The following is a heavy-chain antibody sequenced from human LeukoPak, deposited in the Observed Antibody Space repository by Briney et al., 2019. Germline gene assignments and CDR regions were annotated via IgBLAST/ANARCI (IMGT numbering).Heavy chain of an antibody. J-gene: IGHJ4*02. D-gene: IGHD2-8*01. Sequence: SETLSLTRAVYGGSFSGYYWSWIRQPPGKGLEWIGEINHSGSTNYNPSLKSRVTISVDTSKNQFSLKLSSVTAADTAVYYCARDGVCYGYWGQGTLVTVSS. CDR3: ARDGVCYGY. CDR2: INHSGST. CDR1: GGSFSGYY. V-gene: IGHV4-34*01.